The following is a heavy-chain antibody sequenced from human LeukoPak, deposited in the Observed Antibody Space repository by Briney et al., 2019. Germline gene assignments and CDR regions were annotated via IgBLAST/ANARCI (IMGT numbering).Heavy chain of an antibody. D-gene: IGHD3-22*01. Sequence: PGGSLRLSCAASGFTFSSYGMHWVRQAPGKGLEWVAVISYDGSNKYYADSAKGRFTISRDNSKNTLYLQMNSLRAEDTAVYYCAKDLRAYYYDSSGYHTHYYWGQGTLVTVSS. CDR2: ISYDGSNK. V-gene: IGHV3-30*18. CDR3: AKDLRAYYYDSSGYHTHYY. J-gene: IGHJ4*02. CDR1: GFTFSSYG.